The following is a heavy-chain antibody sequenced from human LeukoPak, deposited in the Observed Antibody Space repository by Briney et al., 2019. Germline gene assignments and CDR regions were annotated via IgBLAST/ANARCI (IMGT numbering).Heavy chain of an antibody. CDR1: GGTFSSYA. Sequence: ASVKVSCKASGGTFSSYAISWVRQAPGQGLEWMGGIIPIFGTANYAQKFQGRVTITADESTSTAYMELSSLRSEDTAVYYCARGRFTTIFGVVPNYGMDVWGQGTTVIVSS. CDR2: IIPIFGTA. J-gene: IGHJ6*02. V-gene: IGHV1-69*13. D-gene: IGHD3-3*01. CDR3: ARGRFTTIFGVVPNYGMDV.